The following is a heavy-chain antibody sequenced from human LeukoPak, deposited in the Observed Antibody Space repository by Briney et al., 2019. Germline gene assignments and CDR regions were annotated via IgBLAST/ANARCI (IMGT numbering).Heavy chain of an antibody. V-gene: IGHV4-34*01. CDR1: GGSFSGYY. J-gene: IGHJ6*02. CDR2: INHSGST. Sequence: SETLSLTCAVYGGSFSGYYWSWIRQPPGKGLEWIREINHSGSTNYNPSLKSRVTISVDTSKNQFSLKLSSVTAADTAVYYCARTYYYYGMDVWGQGTTVTVSS. CDR3: ARTYYYYGMDV.